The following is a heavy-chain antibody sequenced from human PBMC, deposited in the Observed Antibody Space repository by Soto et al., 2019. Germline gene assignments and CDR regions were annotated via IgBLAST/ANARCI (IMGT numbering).Heavy chain of an antibody. Sequence: PGGSLRLSCAASGFTFSSYSMNWVRQAPGKGLEWVSYISSSSSTIYYADSVKGRFTITRDNAKNSRYLQMNSLRDDDTAVYYCARVDTASSYGMDVWGQGTTVTVSS. J-gene: IGHJ6*02. CDR3: ARVDTASSYGMDV. D-gene: IGHD5-18*01. CDR1: GFTFSSYS. CDR2: ISSSSSTI. V-gene: IGHV3-48*02.